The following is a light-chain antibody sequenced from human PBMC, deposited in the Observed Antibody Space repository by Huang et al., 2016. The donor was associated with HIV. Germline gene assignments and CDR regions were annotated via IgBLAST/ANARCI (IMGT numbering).Light chain of an antibody. J-gene: IGKJ2*01. V-gene: IGKV4-1*01. CDR2: WAA. Sequence: DIEMPQSPDSLTVSLGARAIINCKSSQAVLKNSNKKNYLAWYQQRPGQPPKVRIYWAASRESGVPDRFSGSGSGTDFNLTISSLQPEDLAVYYCQQYYSPPYTFGQGTRLEI. CDR1: QAVLKNSNKKNY. CDR3: QQYYSPPYT.